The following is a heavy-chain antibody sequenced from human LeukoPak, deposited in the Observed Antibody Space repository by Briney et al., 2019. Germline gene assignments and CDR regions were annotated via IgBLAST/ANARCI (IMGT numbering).Heavy chain of an antibody. CDR3: ARTGGGVLINPLDY. V-gene: IGHV4-39*07. Sequence: PSETLSLTCTVSGGSIFSSSYHWGWIRQPPGKGLEWIGNIFYTGSTYYNPSLKSRVTISVDTSKNQFSLKLNSVTAADTALFYCARTGGGVLINPLDYWGQGTLVTVSS. CDR1: GGSIFSSSYH. J-gene: IGHJ4*02. CDR2: IFYTGST. D-gene: IGHD3-16*01.